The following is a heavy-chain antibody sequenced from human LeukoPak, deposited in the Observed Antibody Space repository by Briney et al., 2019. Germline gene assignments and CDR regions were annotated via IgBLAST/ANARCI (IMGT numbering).Heavy chain of an antibody. CDR3: AKDIGVGATSDAFDI. Sequence: GRSLRLSCAASGFTFDDYAMHWVRQAPGKGLEWVSGISWNSGSIGYADSVKGRFTISRDNAKNSLYLQMNSLRAEDMALYYCAKDIGVGATSDAFDIWGQGTMVTVSS. CDR1: GFTFDDYA. D-gene: IGHD1-26*01. CDR2: ISWNSGSI. J-gene: IGHJ3*02. V-gene: IGHV3-9*03.